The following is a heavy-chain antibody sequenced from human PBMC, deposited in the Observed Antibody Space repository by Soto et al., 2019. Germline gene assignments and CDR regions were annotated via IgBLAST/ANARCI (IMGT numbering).Heavy chain of an antibody. CDR2: ISWDSGTI. J-gene: IGHJ6*02. CDR3: AKDMRGGSSSSRYYYGVDV. CDR1: GFTFDDYA. D-gene: IGHD6-13*01. Sequence: EVQLVESGGGLVQPGRSLRLSCAASGFTFDDYAMHWVRQAPGKGLEWVSGISWDSGTIVYVDSVKGRFTISSDNAKNSLYLQMNSMRAEDTALYYCAKDMRGGSSSSRYYYGVDVWGQGTMVTVSS. V-gene: IGHV3-9*01.